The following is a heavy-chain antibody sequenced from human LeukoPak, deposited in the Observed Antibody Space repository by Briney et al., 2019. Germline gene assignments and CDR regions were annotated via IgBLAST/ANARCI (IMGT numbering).Heavy chain of an antibody. CDR3: ARDRDDDPNSSWYRSGLNWFDP. J-gene: IGHJ5*02. V-gene: IGHV4-61*02. CDR1: GGSISSGSYY. CDR2: IYTSGST. D-gene: IGHD6-13*01. Sequence: SETLSLTCTVSGGSISSGSYYWSWIRQPAGKGLEWIGRIYTSGSTNYNPSLKSRVTISVDTSKNQFSLKLSSVTAADTAVYYCARDRDDDPNSSWYRSGLNWFDPWGQGTLVTVSS.